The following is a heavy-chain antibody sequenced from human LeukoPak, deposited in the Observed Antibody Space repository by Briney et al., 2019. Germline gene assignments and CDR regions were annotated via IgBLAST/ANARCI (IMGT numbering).Heavy chain of an antibody. J-gene: IGHJ4*02. CDR2: ISSSSSTI. V-gene: IGHV3-48*01. Sequence: PGGSLRLSCAASGFTFSSYSMNWVRQAPGKGLEWVSYISSSSSTIYYADSVKGRFTISRDNAKNSLYLQMNSLRAEDTAVYYRARYDRSGPDYWGQGTLVTVSS. CDR3: ARYDRSGPDY. D-gene: IGHD3-22*01. CDR1: GFTFSSYS.